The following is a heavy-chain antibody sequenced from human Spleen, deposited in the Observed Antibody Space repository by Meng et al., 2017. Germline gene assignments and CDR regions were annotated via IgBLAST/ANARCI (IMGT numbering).Heavy chain of an antibody. CDR1: GYSITGSYN. Sequence: SETLSLTCAVSGYSITGSYNWGWIRQSPGKGLEWIGTIYYSGSTYYNPSLKSRVTISVDTSKNQFSLKLNSVTAADTAVYYCARHNRGYSAYEFPDYWGQGTLVTVSS. D-gene: IGHD5-12*01. J-gene: IGHJ4*02. CDR2: IYYSGST. CDR3: ARHNRGYSAYEFPDY. V-gene: IGHV4-38-2*01.